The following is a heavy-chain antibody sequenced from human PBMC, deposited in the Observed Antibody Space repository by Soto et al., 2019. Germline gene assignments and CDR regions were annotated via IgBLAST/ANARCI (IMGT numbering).Heavy chain of an antibody. V-gene: IGHV4-34*01. Sequence: SETLSLTCAVYGGSFSGYYWSWIRQPPGKGLEWIGEINHSGSTNYNPSLKSRVTISVDTSKNQFSLKLNSVTAADTAVYYCASQALDTAIFDYWGQGTTVTVSS. J-gene: IGHJ4*02. CDR2: INHSGST. CDR1: GGSFSGYY. D-gene: IGHD5-18*01. CDR3: ASQALDTAIFDY.